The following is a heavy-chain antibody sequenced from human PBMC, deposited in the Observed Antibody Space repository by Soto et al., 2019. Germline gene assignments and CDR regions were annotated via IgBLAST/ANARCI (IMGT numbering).Heavy chain of an antibody. J-gene: IGHJ3*02. Sequence: PGGSLRLSCAASGFTFSSYSMNWVRQSPGKGLEWVSSISSSSYIYYADSVKGRFTISRDNAKNSLYLQMNSLRAEDTAVYYCASPRYSGSSGAFDIWGQGTMVTVSS. V-gene: IGHV3-21*01. CDR2: ISSSSYI. D-gene: IGHD1-26*01. CDR3: ASPRYSGSSGAFDI. CDR1: GFTFSSYS.